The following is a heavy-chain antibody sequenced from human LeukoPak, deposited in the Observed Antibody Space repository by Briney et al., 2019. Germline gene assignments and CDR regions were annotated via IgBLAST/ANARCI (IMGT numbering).Heavy chain of an antibody. J-gene: IGHJ4*02. CDR2: INSDWSST. V-gene: IGHV3-74*01. CDR3: ARVISPGGY. Sequence: PGGSLRLSCAASGFTFSSSWMHWVRHAPGKGLVWVSRINSDWSSTSYADSVKGRYTISRDNAKNTLYLQMNSLRAEDTAVYYCARVISPGGYWGQGTLVTVSS. D-gene: IGHD3-10*01. CDR1: GFTFSSSW.